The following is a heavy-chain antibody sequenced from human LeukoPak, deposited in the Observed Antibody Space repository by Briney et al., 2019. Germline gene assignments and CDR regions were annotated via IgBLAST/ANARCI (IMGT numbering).Heavy chain of an antibody. Sequence: GGSLRLSCAASGFTFDDYDMHWVRQAPGKGLEWVSLISGDGGSTYYADSVRGRFTIFRDNSKNSLYLQMNSLRTEDTALYYCAKEYCSTTTCYLSRPLAYWGQGTLVTVSS. CDR3: AKEYCSTTTCYLSRPLAY. D-gene: IGHD2-2*01. CDR2: ISGDGGST. J-gene: IGHJ4*02. CDR1: GFTFDDYD. V-gene: IGHV3-43*02.